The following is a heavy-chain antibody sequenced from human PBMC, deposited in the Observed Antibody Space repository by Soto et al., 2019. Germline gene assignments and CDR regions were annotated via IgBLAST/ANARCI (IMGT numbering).Heavy chain of an antibody. V-gene: IGHV1-18*04. D-gene: IGHD2-15*01. J-gene: IGHJ6*02. CDR1: GYTFTSYG. CDR2: ISAKKGST. CDR3: AREILSPDFYFHGMDV. Sequence: ASVKVSCKASGYTFTSYGISWVRQAPGQGLEWMGWISAKKGSTKYAQKFQGRVTMTTDTSTSTAYMELRSLRSDDTAVYYCAREILSPDFYFHGMDVWGQGTTVTVAS.